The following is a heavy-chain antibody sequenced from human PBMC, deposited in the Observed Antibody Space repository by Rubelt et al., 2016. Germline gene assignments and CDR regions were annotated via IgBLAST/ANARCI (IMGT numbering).Heavy chain of an antibody. D-gene: IGHD2-15*01. CDR3: ATRYCGGGSCYFYPEYHLDY. CDR2: INKSGNT. J-gene: IGHJ4*02. V-gene: IGHV4-34*01. CDR1: GGSFSNYY. Sequence: QVQLQQWGAGLFRPSQTLSLTCGVYGGSFSNYYWTWIRQPPGKGLEWIGDINKSGNTDYNPSLKSRVTISVDTSKNQFSLKPSSVTAADTAVYYCATRYCGGGSCYFYPEYHLDYWGQGTLVTVSS.